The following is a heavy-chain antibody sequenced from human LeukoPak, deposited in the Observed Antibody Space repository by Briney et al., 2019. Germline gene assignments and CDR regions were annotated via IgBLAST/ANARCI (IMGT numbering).Heavy chain of an antibody. CDR1: GGSISSGSYY. Sequence: SETLSLTCTVSGGSISSGSYYWSWIRQPAGKGLKWIGRIYASGSTYYNPSLKSRVTISVDTSKNQFSLKLSSVTAADTAVYYCARGPYYYYMDVWGKGTTVTISS. CDR2: IYASGST. CDR3: ARGPYYYYMDV. J-gene: IGHJ6*03. V-gene: IGHV4-61*02.